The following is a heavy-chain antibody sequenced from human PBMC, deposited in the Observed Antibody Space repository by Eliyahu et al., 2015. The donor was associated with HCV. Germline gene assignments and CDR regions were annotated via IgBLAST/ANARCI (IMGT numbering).Heavy chain of an antibody. CDR1: GFTFSSYG. J-gene: IGHJ4*02. Sequence: QVQLVESGGGVVQPGRSLRLSCAASGFTFSSYGMHWVRQAPGKGLEWGAGLSYGGSNKYYADSVKGRFTISRDNSKNTLYLQMNSLRAEDTAVYYCAKDGYSSGWYMGYWGQGTLVTVSS. CDR3: AKDGYSSGWYMGY. CDR2: LSYGGSNK. D-gene: IGHD6-19*01. V-gene: IGHV3-30*18.